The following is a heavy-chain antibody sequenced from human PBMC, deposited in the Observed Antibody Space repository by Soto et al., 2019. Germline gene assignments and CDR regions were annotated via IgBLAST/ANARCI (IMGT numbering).Heavy chain of an antibody. V-gene: IGHV3-74*01. Sequence: GGSLRLSCAASGFTFSNFWMHWFRQEPGTGPVWVLRINGDGATTSHVDSVKGRFTISRDNAENTLFLQLRGLRAEDTAVYYFARAQCRPDDAFDAWGRGTVVTVSS. CDR3: ARAQCRPDDAFDA. CDR1: GFTFSNFW. CDR2: INGDGATT. D-gene: IGHD6-19*01. J-gene: IGHJ3*01.